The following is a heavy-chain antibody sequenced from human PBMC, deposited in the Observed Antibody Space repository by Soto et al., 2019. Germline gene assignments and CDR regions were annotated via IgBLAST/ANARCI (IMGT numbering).Heavy chain of an antibody. J-gene: IGHJ4*02. CDR3: AGSKNRGVTVDY. V-gene: IGHV4-59*13. D-gene: IGHD3-10*01. CDR1: GVPIRSYF. CDR2: AYHSADA. Sequence: SETLSLTCTVAGVPIRSYFWTWIRQPPGKGLEWIGFAYHSADANYNPSLRNRATISTDPAKRQFSLRLSSVTAADTALYYCAGSKNRGVTVDYWGQGALVTVSS.